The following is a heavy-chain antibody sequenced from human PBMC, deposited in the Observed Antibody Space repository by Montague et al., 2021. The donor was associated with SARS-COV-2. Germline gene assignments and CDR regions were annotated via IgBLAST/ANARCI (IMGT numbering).Heavy chain of an antibody. D-gene: IGHD1-7*01. Sequence: SLRLSCAASGFTFSSYAMHWVRQAPGKGLEWVAVISYDGSNKYCVDSVKGRFTISRDNSKNTLYLQMNSLRAEDAAVYYCATELELSAFDIWGQETMVTVSS. V-gene: IGHV3-30*04. J-gene: IGHJ3*02. CDR2: ISYDGSNK. CDR3: ATELELSAFDI. CDR1: GFTFSSYA.